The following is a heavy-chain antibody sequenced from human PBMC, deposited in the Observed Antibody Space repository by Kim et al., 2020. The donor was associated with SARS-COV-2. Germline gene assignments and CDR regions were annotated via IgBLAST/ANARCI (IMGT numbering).Heavy chain of an antibody. V-gene: IGHV3-21*01. J-gene: IGHJ5*02. Sequence: ADSVKGRCTISRDNAKNSLYLQMNSLRAEDTAVYYCARDRRAVAGKGFDPWGQGTLVTVSS. D-gene: IGHD6-19*01. CDR3: ARDRRAVAGKGFDP.